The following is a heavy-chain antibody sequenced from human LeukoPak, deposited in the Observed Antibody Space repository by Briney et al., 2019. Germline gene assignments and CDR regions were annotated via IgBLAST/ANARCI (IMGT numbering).Heavy chain of an antibody. CDR1: GGTFSSYA. Sequence: SVKVSCKASGGTFSSYAISWVRQAPGQGLEWMGGIIPIFGTANYAQKFQGRVTITADESTSTAYMELSSLRSEDTAVYYCAYGSSYYYYMDVWGKGTTVTVSS. CDR2: IIPIFGTA. V-gene: IGHV1-69*13. CDR3: AYGSSYYYYMDV. J-gene: IGHJ6*03. D-gene: IGHD6-6*01.